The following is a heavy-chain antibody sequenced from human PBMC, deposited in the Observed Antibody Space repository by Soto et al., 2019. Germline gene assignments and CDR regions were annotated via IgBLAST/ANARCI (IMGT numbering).Heavy chain of an antibody. D-gene: IGHD2-15*01. CDR2: ISGSGGST. CDR1: GFTFSSYA. J-gene: IGHJ2*01. CDR3: ATLTVVFYFHL. Sequence: EVQLLESGGGLVQPGGSLRLSCAASGFTFSSYAMSWVRQAPGTGLEWVSAISGSGGSTSYADSVKGRFTISSDMSKTTLYLQMTPLRADDPAVYYFATLTVVFYFHLCGRSPLVTISS. V-gene: IGHV3-23*01.